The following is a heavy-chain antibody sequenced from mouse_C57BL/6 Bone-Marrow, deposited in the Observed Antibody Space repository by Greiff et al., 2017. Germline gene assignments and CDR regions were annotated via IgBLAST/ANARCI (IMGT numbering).Heavy chain of an antibody. CDR1: GYTFTSYG. V-gene: IGHV1-81*01. CDR3: ARNGNYPYWYFDV. Sequence: VQLQQSGAELARPGASVQLSCKASGYTFTSYGISWVKQRTGQGLEWIGEIYPRSGNTYYNEKFKGKATLTADKSSSTAYMELRSLTSEDSAVYFCARNGNYPYWYFDVWGTGTTVTVSS. CDR2: IYPRSGNT. D-gene: IGHD2-1*01. J-gene: IGHJ1*03.